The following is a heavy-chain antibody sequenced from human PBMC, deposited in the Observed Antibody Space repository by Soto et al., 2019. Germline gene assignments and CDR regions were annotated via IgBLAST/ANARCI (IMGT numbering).Heavy chain of an antibody. Sequence: QVQLQESGPGLVKPSQTLSLTCTVSGGSISSGGYYWSWIRQHPGKGLEWIGYIYYSGSTYYNPSLKSRVTIPVDTSKNQFSLKLSSVTAADTAVYYCARGRSASYYDSSGYWFFDPWGQGTLVTVSS. CDR2: IYYSGST. J-gene: IGHJ5*02. D-gene: IGHD3-22*01. CDR1: GGSISSGGYY. CDR3: ARGRSASYYDSSGYWFFDP. V-gene: IGHV4-31*03.